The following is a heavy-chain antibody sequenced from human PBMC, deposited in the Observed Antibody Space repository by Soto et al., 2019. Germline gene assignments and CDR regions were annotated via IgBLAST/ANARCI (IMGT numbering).Heavy chain of an antibody. CDR2: TYYRSKWYN. D-gene: IGHD1-20*01. J-gene: IGHJ1*01. CDR3: ARYNSEEEYDSRALSAP. V-gene: IGHV6-1*01. CDR1: GDSVSSNSAA. Sequence: QTLSLTCAISGDSVSSNSAAWNWIRQSPSRGLEWLGRTYYRSKWYNEYAVSVESRMTINVDTPKNQFSLQLNSVTPEDTAVFSFARYNSEEEYDSRALSAPRGQGTLDIVSS.